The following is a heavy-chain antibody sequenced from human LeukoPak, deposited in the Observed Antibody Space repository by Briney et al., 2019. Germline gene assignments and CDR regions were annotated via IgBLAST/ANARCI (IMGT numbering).Heavy chain of an antibody. Sequence: GGSLRLSCAASGFTFDDYAMHWVRHAPGKGLEWVSGISWNSGSIGYADSVKGRFTISRDNAKNSLYLQMNSLRAEDTALYYCAKGVGTAPEAFDYWGQGALVTVSS. J-gene: IGHJ4*02. CDR2: ISWNSGSI. V-gene: IGHV3-9*01. D-gene: IGHD1-1*01. CDR3: AKGVGTAPEAFDY. CDR1: GFTFDDYA.